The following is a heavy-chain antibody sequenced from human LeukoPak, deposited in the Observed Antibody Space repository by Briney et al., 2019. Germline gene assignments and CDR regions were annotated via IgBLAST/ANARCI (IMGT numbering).Heavy chain of an antibody. CDR3: GKDLWGIVVIPVATIVDE. CDR2: IYSGGST. J-gene: IGHJ4*02. Sequence: GGSLRLSCAASGFTVNSNYMNWVRQAPGKGLEWVSVIYSGGSTYYADSVKGRFTISRDNFKNTRYLQMNSLRSEDTAGYYCGKDLWGIVVIPVATIVDEWGQGTLVTVSS. CDR1: GFTVNSNY. D-gene: IGHD2-2*01. V-gene: IGHV3-53*01.